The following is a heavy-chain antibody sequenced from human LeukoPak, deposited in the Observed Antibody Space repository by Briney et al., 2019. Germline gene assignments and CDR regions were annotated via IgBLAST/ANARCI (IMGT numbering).Heavy chain of an antibody. Sequence: GGSLRLSCAASGFTFSSYSMNWVRQAPGKGLEWVSSISSSSIYIYYADSVKGRFTISRDNAKNSLYLHMNSLRAEDTAVYYCARDLSTYYYYMDVRGKGTTVTVSS. V-gene: IGHV3-21*01. CDR1: GFTFSSYS. CDR3: ARDLSTYYYYMDV. J-gene: IGHJ6*03. CDR2: ISSSSIYI.